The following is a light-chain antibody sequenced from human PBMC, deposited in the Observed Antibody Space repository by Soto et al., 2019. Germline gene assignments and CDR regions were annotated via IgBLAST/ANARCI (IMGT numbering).Light chain of an antibody. CDR3: QQYNSYLYT. J-gene: IGKJ2*01. CDR1: QSISSW. CDR2: KAC. V-gene: IGKV1-5*03. Sequence: DIQMTQSPSTLSASVGDRVTITCRASQSISSWLAWYQQKPGKAPKLLIYKACSLESGVPSRFIGSGSGTEFTLTISSLQPDDFATYYCQQYNSYLYTFGQRTKLEIK.